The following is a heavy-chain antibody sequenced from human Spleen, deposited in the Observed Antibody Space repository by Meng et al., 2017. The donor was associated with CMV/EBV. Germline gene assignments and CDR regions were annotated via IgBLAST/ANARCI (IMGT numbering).Heavy chain of an antibody. Sequence: QGQVQESGPGLAKPSQTLPPTCTVSGGSMSSGDYFWNWIRQPPGKGLEWIGYIYYSGNTYYNPSLKSRVTISIDTSKNQFSLKLSSVTAADTAVYYCARAEYYNWFDPWGQGTLVTVSS. D-gene: IGHD1-14*01. CDR1: GGSMSSGDYF. CDR2: IYYSGNT. V-gene: IGHV4-30-4*01. J-gene: IGHJ5*02. CDR3: ARAEYYNWFDP.